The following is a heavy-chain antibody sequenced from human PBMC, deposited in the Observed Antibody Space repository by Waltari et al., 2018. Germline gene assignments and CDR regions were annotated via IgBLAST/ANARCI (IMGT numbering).Heavy chain of an antibody. J-gene: IGHJ4*02. Sequence: WIRQSPGKGLGWIGEINHSGAINYNPSLKSRVTLAVDTSKNQFSLKVSSVIDADTARYYCARALSGYDAHWGQGTQVTVSS. CDR3: ARALSGYDAH. CDR2: INHSGAI. V-gene: IGHV4-34*01. D-gene: IGHD5-12*01.